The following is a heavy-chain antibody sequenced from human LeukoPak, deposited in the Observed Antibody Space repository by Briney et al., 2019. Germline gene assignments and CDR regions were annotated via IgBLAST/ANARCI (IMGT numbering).Heavy chain of an antibody. D-gene: IGHD6-25*01. CDR2: IIPILGSA. J-gene: IGHJ4*02. CDR3: ATSSRTYSSADY. Sequence: ASVKVSCKASGGTFSSYAISWVRQAPGQGLEWMGWIIPILGSANYAQSFQGRVTMTADESTSTAYMELSSLRSEDTAVYYCATSSRTYSSADYWGQGTLVTVSS. V-gene: IGHV1-69*11. CDR1: GGTFSSYA.